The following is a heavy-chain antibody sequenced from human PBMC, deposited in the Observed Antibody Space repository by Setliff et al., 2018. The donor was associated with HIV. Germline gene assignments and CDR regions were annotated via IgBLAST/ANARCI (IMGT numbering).Heavy chain of an antibody. CDR3: ARVGYHGSGRYSFDY. Sequence: PSETLSLTCAVSGYSISSGCYWGWIRQPPGKGLEWIGSIYYSGSTHYNPSLKSRITISVDTSKNQFSLRLSSVTAAETAVYYCARVGYHGSGRYSFDYWGQGTLVTVSS. CDR2: IYYSGST. CDR1: GYSISSGCY. J-gene: IGHJ4*02. V-gene: IGHV4-38-2*01. D-gene: IGHD3-10*01.